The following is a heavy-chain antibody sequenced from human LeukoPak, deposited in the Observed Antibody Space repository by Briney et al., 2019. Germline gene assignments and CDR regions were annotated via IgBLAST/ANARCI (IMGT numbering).Heavy chain of an antibody. J-gene: IGHJ4*02. V-gene: IGHV1-18*01. CDR3: ARVYSYGQTAPDY. Sequence: ASVKVSCKASGGTFSSYAISWVRQAPGQGLEWMGWISAYNGNTNYAQKLQGRVTMTTDTSTSTAYMELRSLRSDDTAVYYCARVYSYGQTAPDYWGQGTLVTVSS. D-gene: IGHD5-18*01. CDR2: ISAYNGNT. CDR1: GGTFSSYA.